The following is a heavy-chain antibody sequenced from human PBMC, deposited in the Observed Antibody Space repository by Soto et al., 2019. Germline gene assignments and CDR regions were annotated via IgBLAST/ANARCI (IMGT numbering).Heavy chain of an antibody. D-gene: IGHD6-6*01. V-gene: IGHV3-21*01. J-gene: IGHJ6*03. CDR2: ISSSSSYI. CDR1: GFTFSSYS. CDR3: ARERYSSSSVTDYYYYYMDV. Sequence: GGSLRLSCAASGFTFSSYSMNWVRQAPGKGLEWVSSISSSSSYIYYADSVKGRFTISRDNAKNSLYLQMNSLRAEDTAVYYCARERYSSSSVTDYYYYYMDVWGKGTTVTVSS.